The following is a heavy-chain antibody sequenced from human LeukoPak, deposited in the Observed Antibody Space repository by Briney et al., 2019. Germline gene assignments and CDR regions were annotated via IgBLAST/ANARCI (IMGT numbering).Heavy chain of an antibody. D-gene: IGHD6-13*01. CDR1: GFTFSSNY. CDR3: ARGTRIVAASDY. CDR2: ICSGGST. Sequence: PGGPLRLSCAASGFTFSSNYMSWVRQAPGKRLAWVSVICSGGSTYYADSVKGRFTISRDNSKNTLYLQMNSLRAEDTAVYCWARGTRIVAASDYGGQGTLVTVFS. J-gene: IGHJ4*02. V-gene: IGHV3-53*01.